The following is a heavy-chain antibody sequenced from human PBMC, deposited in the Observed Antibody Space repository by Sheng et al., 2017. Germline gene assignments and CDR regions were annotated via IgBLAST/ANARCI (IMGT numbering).Heavy chain of an antibody. Sequence: QLQLQESGPGLVKPSETLSLTCTVSGGSISSSSYYWGWIRQPPGKGLEWIGSIFYSGSTYYNPSLKSRVTILVDTSKNQVSLNLTSVTAADTAVYYCARSGYYGSGIFDTFDIWGQGQWSASLQ. D-gene: IGHD3-10*01. CDR1: GGSISSSSYY. J-gene: IGHJ3*02. CDR3: ARSGYYGSGIFDTFDI. V-gene: IGHV4-39*07. CDR2: IFYSGST.